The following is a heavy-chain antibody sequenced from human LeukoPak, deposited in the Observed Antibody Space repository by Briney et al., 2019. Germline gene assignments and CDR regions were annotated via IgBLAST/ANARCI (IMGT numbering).Heavy chain of an antibody. V-gene: IGHV1-69*01. CDR3: ATVGSSGYAFDY. D-gene: IGHD3-22*01. CDR2: IIPIFGTA. CDR1: GGTFSSYA. J-gene: IGHJ4*02. Sequence: ASVKVSCKASGGTFSSYAISWVRQAPGQGLEWMGGIIPIFGTANYAQKFQGRVTITADESTSTAYMELSSLRSEDTAVYYCATVGSSGYAFDYWGQGTLVTVSS.